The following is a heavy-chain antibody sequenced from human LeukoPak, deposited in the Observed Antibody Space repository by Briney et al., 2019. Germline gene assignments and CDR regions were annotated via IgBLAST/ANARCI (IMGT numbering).Heavy chain of an antibody. V-gene: IGHV3-66*02. D-gene: IGHD3-3*01. CDR3: ARDKSDFTPFYYYYYMDV. J-gene: IGHJ6*03. CDR1: GFTVSSNY. CDR2: IYSGGST. Sequence: GGSLSLSCAASGFTVSSNYMSWVRQAPGKGLEWVSVIYSGGSTYYADSVKGRFTISRDNSKNTLYLQMNSLRAEDTAVYYCARDKSDFTPFYYYYYMDVWGKGTTVTVSS.